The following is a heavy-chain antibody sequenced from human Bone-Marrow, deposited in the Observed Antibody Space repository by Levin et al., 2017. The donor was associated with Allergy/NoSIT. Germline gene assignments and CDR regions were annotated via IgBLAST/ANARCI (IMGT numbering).Heavy chain of an antibody. V-gene: IGHV4-31*03. CDR1: GGSIRSGGYY. D-gene: IGHD5-18*01. J-gene: IGHJ4*02. CDR3: ARIPDTTSEFDY. Sequence: QTLSLTCTVSGGSIRSGGYYWSWIRQHPGKGLAWIGYIYDSGSTSYNPSLESRVAISVDTSKNQFYLKLTSLTAADTAVYYCARIPDTTSEFDYWGQGTLVTVSS. CDR2: IYDSGST.